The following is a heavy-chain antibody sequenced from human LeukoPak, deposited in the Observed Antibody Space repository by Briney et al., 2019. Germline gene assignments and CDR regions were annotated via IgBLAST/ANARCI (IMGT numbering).Heavy chain of an antibody. CDR2: ISPNNGNT. J-gene: IGHJ4*02. CDR3: ARTGITIFGVVRHMDY. D-gene: IGHD3-3*01. CDR1: GYTFTSYG. Sequence: ASVKVSCKASGYTFTSYGISWVRQAPGQGLEWMGWISPNNGNTDYAQKVQGRVTMSTDTSTTTAYMELRSLRSDDTAVYYCARTGITIFGVVRHMDYWGQGTLVTVSS. V-gene: IGHV1-18*01.